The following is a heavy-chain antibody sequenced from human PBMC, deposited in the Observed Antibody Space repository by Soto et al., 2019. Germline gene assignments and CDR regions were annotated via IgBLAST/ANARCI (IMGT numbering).Heavy chain of an antibody. Sequence: GGSLRLSCAASGVTFSSYSMNWVRQAPGKGLEWVSSISSSSYIYYADSVKGRFTISRDNSKNTLYLQMNSLRAEDTALYYCAKDFRPDGKYDLDYWGQGTLVTVSS. CDR2: ISSSSYI. CDR3: AKDFRPDGKYDLDY. V-gene: IGHV3-21*04. J-gene: IGHJ4*02. D-gene: IGHD3-3*01. CDR1: GVTFSSYS.